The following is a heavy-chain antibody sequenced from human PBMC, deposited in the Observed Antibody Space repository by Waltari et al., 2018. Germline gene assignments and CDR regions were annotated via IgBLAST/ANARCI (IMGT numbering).Heavy chain of an antibody. D-gene: IGHD1-26*01. Sequence: QLQLQESGPGLVKPSETLSLTCTVSGSISSTTYYWGWIRQPPGKGLGWIGSMSSSGHTYYNPSLKSRVTISVDTSKNQFSLRLSSVTAADTAVYYCARRSRGSGSYAFGAFDIWGQGTMVIVSS. CDR2: MSSSGHT. CDR1: GSISSTTYY. CDR3: ARRSRGSGSYAFGAFDI. V-gene: IGHV4-39*01. J-gene: IGHJ3*02.